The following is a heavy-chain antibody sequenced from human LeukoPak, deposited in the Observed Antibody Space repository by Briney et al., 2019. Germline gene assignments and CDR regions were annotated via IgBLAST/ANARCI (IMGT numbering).Heavy chain of an antibody. CDR1: GGSFSGYY. V-gene: IGHV4-34*01. CDR2: INHSGST. CDR3: AREARRGITMIVVRFDY. D-gene: IGHD3-22*01. J-gene: IGHJ4*02. Sequence: SETLSLTCTVYGGSFSGYYWSWIRQPPGKGLEWIGEINHSGSTNYNPSLKSRVTISVDTSKNQFSLKLSSVTAADTAVYYCAREARRGITMIVVRFDYWGQGTLVTVSS.